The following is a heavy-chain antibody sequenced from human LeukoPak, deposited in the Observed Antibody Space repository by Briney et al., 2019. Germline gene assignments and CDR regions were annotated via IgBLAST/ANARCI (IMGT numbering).Heavy chain of an antibody. CDR1: GFTFSSYS. J-gene: IGHJ4*02. D-gene: IGHD3-10*01. CDR3: ARSRSGFGEPLWANY. Sequence: GGSLRLSCAASGFTFSSYSMNWVRQAPGKGLEWVSSISSSSSYIYYADSVKGRFTISRDNAKNSLYLQMNSLRAEDTAVYYCARSRSGFGEPLWANYWGQGTLVTVSS. CDR2: ISSSSSYI. V-gene: IGHV3-21*01.